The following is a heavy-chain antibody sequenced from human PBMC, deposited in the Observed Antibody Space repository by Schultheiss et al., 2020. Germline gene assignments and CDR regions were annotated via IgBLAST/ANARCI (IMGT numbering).Heavy chain of an antibody. V-gene: IGHV3-30*01. CDR3: ARETDGYNHPYHYYYGMDV. J-gene: IGHJ6*02. CDR1: GFTFSSYA. D-gene: IGHD5-24*01. Sequence: GSLRLSCAASGFTFSSYAMHWVRQAPGKGLEWVAVISYDGSNKYYADSVKGRFTISRDNSKNTLYLQMNSLRAEDTAVYYCARETDGYNHPYHYYYGMDVWGQGTTVTVSS. CDR2: ISYDGSNK.